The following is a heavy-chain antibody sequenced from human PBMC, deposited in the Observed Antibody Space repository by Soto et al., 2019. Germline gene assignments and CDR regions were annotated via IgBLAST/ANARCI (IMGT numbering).Heavy chain of an antibody. CDR2: IYYSGST. J-gene: IGHJ5*02. D-gene: IGHD6-6*01. V-gene: IGHV4-31*03. CDR3: AREGSSPFNWFDP. Sequence: QVQLQESGPGLVKPSQTLSLTCTVSGGSISSGGYYWSWIRQHPGKGLAWIGYIYYSGSTYYNPSLKSRVTISVDTAKNQFSLKLSSVTAEDTAVYYWAREGSSPFNWFDPWGQGTLVTVAS. CDR1: GGSISSGGYY.